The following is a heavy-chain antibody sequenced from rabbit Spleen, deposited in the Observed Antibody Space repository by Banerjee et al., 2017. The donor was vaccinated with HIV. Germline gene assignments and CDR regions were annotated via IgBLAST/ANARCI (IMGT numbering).Heavy chain of an antibody. D-gene: IGHD1-1*01. CDR1: GFDLSSYYY. CDR2: IYTDTDTT. V-gene: IGHV1S40*01. J-gene: IGHJ4*01. Sequence: QSLEESGGGLVKPEGSLTLTCTASGFDLSSYYYMCWVRQAPGKGLEWITCIYTDTDTTWYASWAKGRFTISKTSSTTVTLQMASLTAADTATYFCARAFASSFDWYDFNLWGPGTLVTVS. CDR3: ARAFASSFDWYDFNL.